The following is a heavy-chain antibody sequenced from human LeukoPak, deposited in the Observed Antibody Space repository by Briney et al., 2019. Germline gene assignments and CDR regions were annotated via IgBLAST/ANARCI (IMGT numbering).Heavy chain of an antibody. V-gene: IGHV4-30-2*01. Sequence: SETLSLTCTVSGGSISSGGYYWSWIRQPPGKGLEWTGYIYHSGSTYYNPSLKSRVTISVDRSKNQFSLKLSSVTAADTAVYYCARDGVTGDPWYFDYWGQGTLVTVSS. CDR2: IYHSGST. CDR3: ARDGVTGDPWYFDY. CDR1: GGSISSGGYY. J-gene: IGHJ4*02. D-gene: IGHD7-27*01.